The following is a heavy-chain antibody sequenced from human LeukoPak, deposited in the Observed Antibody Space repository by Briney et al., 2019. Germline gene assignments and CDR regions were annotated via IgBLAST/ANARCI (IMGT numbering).Heavy chain of an antibody. Sequence: GGSLRLSCAASKFTFSTSAMSWVRQAPGKGLEWVSAISGSGSNTYYVDSVKGRFTISRDNSKNTLYLETSSLRSDDTAVYYCAKESQTYYDSIPCYPNYYFDYWGQGTLVTVSS. CDR1: KFTFSTSA. V-gene: IGHV3-23*01. CDR2: ISGSGSNT. D-gene: IGHD3-9*01. J-gene: IGHJ4*02. CDR3: AKESQTYYDSIPCYPNYYFDY.